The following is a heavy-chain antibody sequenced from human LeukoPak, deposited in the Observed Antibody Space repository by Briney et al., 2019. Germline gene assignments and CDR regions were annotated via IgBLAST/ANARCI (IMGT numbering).Heavy chain of an antibody. D-gene: IGHD3-22*01. CDR3: ARDDSHYDSSGYS. V-gene: IGHV4-34*01. Sequence: PSETLSLTCAVYGGSFSGYYWSWIRQPPGKGLEWIGEINHSGSTNYNPSLKSRVTISVNTSKNQFSLKLSSVTAADTAVYYCARDDSHYDSSGYSWGQGTLVTVSS. CDR1: GGSFSGYY. CDR2: INHSGST. J-gene: IGHJ4*02.